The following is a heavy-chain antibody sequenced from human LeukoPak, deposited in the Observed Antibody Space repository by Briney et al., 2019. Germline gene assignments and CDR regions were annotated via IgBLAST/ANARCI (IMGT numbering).Heavy chain of an antibody. Sequence: SETLSLTCNVSGYSISSTFHGAWIRQPPGKGLEWIATISHSATTYYTPSLKSRLTMSVDTSKNQFSLKLSSVTVADTAVYYCARVNTPVATFDYWGQGTLVTVSS. CDR3: ARVNTPVATFDY. CDR1: GYSISSTFH. CDR2: ISHSATT. J-gene: IGHJ4*02. V-gene: IGHV4-38-2*02. D-gene: IGHD2-15*01.